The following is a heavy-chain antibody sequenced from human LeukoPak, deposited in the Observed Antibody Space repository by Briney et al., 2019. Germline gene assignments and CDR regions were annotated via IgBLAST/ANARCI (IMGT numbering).Heavy chain of an antibody. V-gene: IGHV3-23*01. Sequence: GESLRLSCAASGFTVSDNHMSWVRQAPGKGLQWVSAISGGGVAIYYADSVKGRFTISRDNSKNTLYLQMNSLRAEDTAVYYCAKDGFDYYDSSGYYYFNYWGQGTLVTVSS. CDR3: AKDGFDYYDSSGYYYFNY. CDR1: GFTVSDNH. D-gene: IGHD3-22*01. J-gene: IGHJ4*02. CDR2: ISGGGVAI.